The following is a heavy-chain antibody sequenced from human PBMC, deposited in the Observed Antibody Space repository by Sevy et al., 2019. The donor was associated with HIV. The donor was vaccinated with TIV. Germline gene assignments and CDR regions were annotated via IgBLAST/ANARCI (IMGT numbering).Heavy chain of an antibody. V-gene: IGHV3-30-3*01. CDR2: ISYDGSNK. CDR1: GFTFSSYA. Sequence: GVSLRLSCVASGFTFSSYAMHWVRQAPGKGLEWVAVISYDGSNKYYADSVKGRFTISRDNSKNTLYLQMNSLRAEDTAVYYCARGAPMIVVVIENWFDPWGQGTLVTVSS. D-gene: IGHD3-22*01. CDR3: ARGAPMIVVVIENWFDP. J-gene: IGHJ5*02.